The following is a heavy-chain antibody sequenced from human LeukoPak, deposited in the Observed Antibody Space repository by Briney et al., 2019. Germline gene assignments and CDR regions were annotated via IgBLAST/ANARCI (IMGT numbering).Heavy chain of an antibody. CDR1: GYTFTDYY. CDR2: INPNTGGT. D-gene: IGHD6-13*01. Sequence: GASVKVSCKASGYTFTDYYMHWVRQAPGQGLEWMGWINPNTGGTNSAQKFQGRVTLTRDTSISTVYMELSRLISDDTAVYYCTRGGDSSSWYGWFDPWGQGTLVTVSS. CDR3: TRGGDSSSWYGWFDP. J-gene: IGHJ5*02. V-gene: IGHV1-2*02.